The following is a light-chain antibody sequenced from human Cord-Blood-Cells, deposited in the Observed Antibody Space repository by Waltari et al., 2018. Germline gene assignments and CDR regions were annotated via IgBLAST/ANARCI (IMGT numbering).Light chain of an antibody. J-gene: IGKJ3*01. CDR3: QQYYSYPST. V-gene: IGKV1-8*01. CDR2: AAS. CDR1: QGISSY. Sequence: IRMSHSPSSFSASTGDRVTITCRASQGISSYLAWYQQKPGKAPKLLIYAASTLQSGVPSRFSGSGSGTDFTLTISCLQSEDFATYYCQQYYSYPSTFGPGTKVDIK.